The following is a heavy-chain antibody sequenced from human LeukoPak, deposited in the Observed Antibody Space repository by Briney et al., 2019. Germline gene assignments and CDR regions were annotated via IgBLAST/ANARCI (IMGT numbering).Heavy chain of an antibody. Sequence: GGSLRLSCAASGFTFDDYAMHWVRQAPGKGLEWVSGISWNSGSIGYADSVKGRFTISRDNAKNSLYLQMNSLRAEDTALYYCAKGGFMIATAPSDYWGQGTLVTVSS. CDR3: AKGGFMIATAPSDY. CDR2: ISWNSGSI. J-gene: IGHJ4*02. V-gene: IGHV3-9*01. D-gene: IGHD3-22*01. CDR1: GFTFDDYA.